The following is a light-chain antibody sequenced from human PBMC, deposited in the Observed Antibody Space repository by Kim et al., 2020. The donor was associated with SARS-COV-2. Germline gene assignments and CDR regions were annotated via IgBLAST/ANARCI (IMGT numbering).Light chain of an antibody. CDR3: HQYDNWPPLT. J-gene: IGKJ4*01. CDR1: QSVSSN. CDR2: GAS. Sequence: EIVMTQSPATLSVSPGERATLSCRTSQSVSSNLAWYQQKPGQAPRLLIYGASTRATGIPARFSGSGSGTEFTLTISSLQSEDLALYYCHQYDNWPPLTFGGGTKVDIK. V-gene: IGKV3-15*01.